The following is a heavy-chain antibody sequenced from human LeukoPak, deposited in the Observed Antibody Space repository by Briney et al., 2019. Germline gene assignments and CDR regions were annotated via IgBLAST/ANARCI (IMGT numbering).Heavy chain of an antibody. J-gene: IGHJ4*02. D-gene: IGHD1-26*01. V-gene: IGHV3-30*18. CDR2: ISYDGSNK. CDR1: GFTFSSYG. CDR3: AKYSGSYYYPPNWDS. Sequence: GGSLRLSCAASGFTFSSYGMHWVRQAPGKGLEWVAVISYDGSNKYYADSVKGRFTISRDNSKNTLYLQMNSLRAEDTAVYFCAKYSGSYYYPPNWDSWGQGTLVTVSS.